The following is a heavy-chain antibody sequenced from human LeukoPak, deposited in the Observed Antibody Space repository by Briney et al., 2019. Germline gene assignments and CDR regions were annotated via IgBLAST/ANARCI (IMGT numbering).Heavy chain of an antibody. J-gene: IGHJ6*03. CDR3: AKGSDYYYFYYFDV. Sequence: PGGSLRLSCAASGFTFDDYAMHWVRQAPGKGLEWVSGISWNSGTIGYADSVKGRFTISRDNAKNSLYLQMNSLRAEDTALYYCAKGSDYYYFYYFDVWGKGTTVTISS. V-gene: IGHV3-9*01. CDR1: GFTFDDYA. CDR2: ISWNSGTI.